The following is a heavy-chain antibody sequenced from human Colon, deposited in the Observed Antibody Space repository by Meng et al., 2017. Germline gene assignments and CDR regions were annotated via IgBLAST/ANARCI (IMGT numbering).Heavy chain of an antibody. CDR1: GDSVPSNTAA. Sequence: QVQLQQSGPGLVKTSQTLSLTCVLPGDSVPSNTAAWNWIRQSPSRGLEWLGRTYYRSKWYNEYAVSVKSRMTFNADTSKNQVSLQVNSVTPEDTAVYYCARDHGYSYGLPLDYWGQGILVTVSS. CDR3: ARDHGYSYGLPLDY. V-gene: IGHV6-1*01. CDR2: TYYRSKWYN. J-gene: IGHJ4*02. D-gene: IGHD5-18*01.